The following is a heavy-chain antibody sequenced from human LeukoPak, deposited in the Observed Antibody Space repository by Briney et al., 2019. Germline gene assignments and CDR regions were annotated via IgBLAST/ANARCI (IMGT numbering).Heavy chain of an antibody. V-gene: IGHV4-59*01. CDR1: GGSIRSYY. CDR2: IYYSGST. J-gene: IGHJ6*03. CDR3: ARESSTPIYYYYYMDV. Sequence: PSETLPLTCTVSGGSIRSYYWSWIRQPPGKGLEWIGYIYYSGSTNYNPSLKSRVTISVDTSKKQFSLKLSSVTAADTAVYYCARESSTPIYYYYYMDVWGKGTTVTVSS. D-gene: IGHD6-13*01.